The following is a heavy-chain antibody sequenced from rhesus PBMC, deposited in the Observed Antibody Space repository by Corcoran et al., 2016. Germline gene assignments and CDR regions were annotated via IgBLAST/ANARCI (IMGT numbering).Heavy chain of an antibody. Sequence: QLQLQESGPGLVKPSETLSVTCAVSGGSISSSYWSWIRQAPGKGLEWIGYIYGSCSSTNYNPSLKSRVALSVDTSKNQRSLKLSSVTTADTAVYYWARGRVYSGRVGAFDFWGQGLRVTVSS. J-gene: IGHJ3*01. D-gene: IGHD3-16*01. V-gene: IGHV4-169*01. CDR3: ARGRVYSGRVGAFDF. CDR2: IYGSCSST. CDR1: GGSISSSY.